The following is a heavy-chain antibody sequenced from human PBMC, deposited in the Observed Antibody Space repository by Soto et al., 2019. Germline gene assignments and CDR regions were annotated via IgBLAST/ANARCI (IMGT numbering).Heavy chain of an antibody. CDR1: GFSLSTSGVS. D-gene: IGHD2-15*01. CDR2: IYWDDDK. V-gene: IGHV2-5*02. J-gene: IGHJ4*02. Sequence: QITLKESGPTLVKPTQTLTLTCTFSGFSLSTSGVSVGWIRQPPGKALEWLALIYWDDDKRLSPSQKSRLTITKYTSKNQVVLAMSDMDPVDTATYYCAHRYCSGGRCLTFGHWGQGTLVTVSS. CDR3: AHRYCSGGRCLTFGH.